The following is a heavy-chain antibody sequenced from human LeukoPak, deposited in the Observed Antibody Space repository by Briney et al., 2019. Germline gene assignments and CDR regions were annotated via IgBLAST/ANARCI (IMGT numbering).Heavy chain of an antibody. CDR2: ISAYNGNT. CDR3: ARVPICSSTSCYWFDP. J-gene: IGHJ5*02. D-gene: IGHD2-2*01. V-gene: IGHV1-18*04. CDR1: GYTFTSYG. Sequence: ASVKVPCKASGYTFTSYGISWVRQAPGQGLEWMGWISAYNGNTNYAQKLQGRVTMTTDTSTSTAYMELRSLRSDDTAVYYCARVPICSSTSCYWFDPWGQGTLVTVSS.